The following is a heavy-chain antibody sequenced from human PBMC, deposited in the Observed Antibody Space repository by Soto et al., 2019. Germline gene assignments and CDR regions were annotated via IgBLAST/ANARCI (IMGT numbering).Heavy chain of an antibody. Sequence: QVQLVQSGAEVKKPGSSVKVSCKASGGTFSSYAISWVRQAPGQGLEWMGGIIPTFGTANYAQKFQGRVTITADESTSTAYMERSSLRSEDTAVYYCARDRIPYYYYGMDVWGQGTTVTVSS. J-gene: IGHJ6*02. V-gene: IGHV1-69*01. CDR3: ARDRIPYYYYGMDV. CDR1: GGTFSSYA. CDR2: IIPTFGTA.